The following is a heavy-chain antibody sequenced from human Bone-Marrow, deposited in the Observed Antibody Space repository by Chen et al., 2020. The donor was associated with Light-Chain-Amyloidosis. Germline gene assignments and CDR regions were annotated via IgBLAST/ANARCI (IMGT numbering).Heavy chain of an antibody. J-gene: IGHJ3*02. V-gene: IGHV3-23*01. CDR1: GFAFSSYA. CDR2: ISGSCGSR. Sequence: GFAFSSYAMSWVRQAPGKGLEWVSTISGSCGSRYYGDSVKGRLTISRDNSKNALFLQMNSLRAEDTAVYYCAKDISYDDILPGYPADAFDIWGQGTMVTVSS. CDR3: AKDISYDDILPGYPADAFDI. D-gene: IGHD3-9*01.